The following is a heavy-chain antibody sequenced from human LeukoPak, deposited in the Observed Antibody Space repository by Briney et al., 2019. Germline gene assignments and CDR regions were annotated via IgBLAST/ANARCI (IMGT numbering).Heavy chain of an antibody. CDR2: SYHSGST. J-gene: IGHJ4*02. D-gene: IGHD5-24*01. CDR3: ARDRVDGLDY. CDR1: GGSISSSNW. V-gene: IGHV4-4*02. Sequence: PSGTLSLTCAVSGGSISSSNWCWCLRQPPKKRLERVGDSYHSGSTNYNPSLKSLVTISVDKSMSQFSLKLSSVTAADSAVYYCARDRVDGLDYWGQGTLVTVSS.